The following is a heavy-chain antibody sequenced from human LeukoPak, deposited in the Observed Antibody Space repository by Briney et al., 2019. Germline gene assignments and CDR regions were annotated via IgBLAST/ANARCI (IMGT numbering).Heavy chain of an antibody. CDR3: ARDRSSGSYRRIFDY. V-gene: IGHV4-61*01. J-gene: IGHJ4*02. Sequence: SETLSLTCTVSGGSIRSSYYYWNWIRQSPGKGLEWIGYIYYSGSTNYNPSLKSRVTISVDTSKNQFSLKLSSVTAADTAVYFCARDRSSGSYRRIFDYWGQGTLVTVSS. CDR2: IYYSGST. CDR1: GGSIRSSYYY. D-gene: IGHD3-22*01.